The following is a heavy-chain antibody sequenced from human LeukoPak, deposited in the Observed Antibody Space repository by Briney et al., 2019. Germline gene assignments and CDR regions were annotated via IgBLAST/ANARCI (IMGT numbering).Heavy chain of an antibody. V-gene: IGHV4-38-2*01. Sequence: PSETLSLTCAVSGYSIGSAYYWGWIRQPPGKGLEWIGTIYHSGSTYYNPSLKSRVTVSLDTSNNQFSLRLSSVTAADRAVYYCARTANWGGYYYYYMDVWGKGTTVTVSS. J-gene: IGHJ6*03. D-gene: IGHD7-27*01. CDR2: IYHSGST. CDR1: GYSIGSAYY. CDR3: ARTANWGGYYYYYMDV.